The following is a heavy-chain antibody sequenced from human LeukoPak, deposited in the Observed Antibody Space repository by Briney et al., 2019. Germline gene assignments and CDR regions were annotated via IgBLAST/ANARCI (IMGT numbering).Heavy chain of an antibody. D-gene: IGHD5-18*01. CDR2: IKSKTDGGTT. CDR3: TTDWAQVDTSRPTWVDY. J-gene: IGHJ4*02. Sequence: GGSLRLFCAASGFTFSNAWMSGVRQAPGKGWEWVGRIKSKTDGGTTDYAAPVRGRFTSSRDDSKNTLYLQMNSLKTEDTAVYYCTTDWAQVDTSRPTWVDYWGQGTLVTVSS. CDR1: GFTFSNAW. V-gene: IGHV3-15*01.